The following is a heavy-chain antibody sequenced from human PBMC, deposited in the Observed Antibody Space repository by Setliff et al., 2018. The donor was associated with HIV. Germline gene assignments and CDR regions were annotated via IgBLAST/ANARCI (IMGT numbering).Heavy chain of an antibody. CDR1: GGSVSSGSYY. Sequence: PSETLSLTCTVSGGSVSSGSYYWTWIRQPAGKGLEWIGRVYTNGNSNYNPSLKSRVTISADTSKNQFSLKLSSVTAADTAVYYCAREWGSGWYFFRIDYWGQGTLVTVSS. V-gene: IGHV4-61*02. D-gene: IGHD6-19*01. CDR3: AREWGSGWYFFRIDY. J-gene: IGHJ4*02. CDR2: VYTNGNS.